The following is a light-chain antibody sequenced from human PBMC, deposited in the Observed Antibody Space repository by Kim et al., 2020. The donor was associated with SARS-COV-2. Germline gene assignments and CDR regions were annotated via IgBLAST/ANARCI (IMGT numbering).Light chain of an antibody. Sequence: SLGEKAPLSCRASQRVGIKFLGWYQQKPGQAPRLLIYSTSDRATGIPDRFSGSGSGTDFALTISRLEPEDFAVYYCQQYGSTPFTFGQGTRLEIK. CDR3: QQYGSTPFT. J-gene: IGKJ5*01. V-gene: IGKV3-20*01. CDR1: QRVGIKF. CDR2: STS.